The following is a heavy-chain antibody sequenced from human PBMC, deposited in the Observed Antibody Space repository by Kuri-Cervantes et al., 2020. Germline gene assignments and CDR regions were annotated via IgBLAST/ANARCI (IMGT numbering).Heavy chain of an antibody. D-gene: IGHD2-21*02. CDR1: GFTFSSYS. Sequence: GESLKISCAASGFTFSSYSMNWVRQAPGKGLEWVSSISSSSSYIYYADSVKGRFTISRDNAKNSLYLQMNSLRAEDTAVYYCARAHIVVVTHDAFDIWGQGTMVTVSS. CDR2: ISSSSSYI. CDR3: ARAHIVVVTHDAFDI. J-gene: IGHJ3*02. V-gene: IGHV3-21*01.